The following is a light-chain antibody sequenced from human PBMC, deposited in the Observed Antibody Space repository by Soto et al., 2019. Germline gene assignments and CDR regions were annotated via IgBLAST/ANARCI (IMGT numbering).Light chain of an antibody. J-gene: IGLJ1*01. CDR1: SSDVGGYNY. Sequence: QSVLTQPASVSGSPGQSITIACTGSSSDVGGYNYVSWFQQHPGKAPKLMIYEVSNRPSGVSNRFSASKSGNTASLTISGLQAEDEATHYCSSYSSSSTLVFGTGTKVTVL. CDR3: SSYSSSSTLV. V-gene: IGLV2-14*01. CDR2: EVS.